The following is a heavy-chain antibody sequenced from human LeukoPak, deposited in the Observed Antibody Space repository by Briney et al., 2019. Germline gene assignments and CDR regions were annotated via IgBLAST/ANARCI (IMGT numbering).Heavy chain of an antibody. CDR1: GGSFSGYY. J-gene: IGHJ4*02. V-gene: IGHV4-34*01. Sequence: SETLSLTCALYGGSFSGYYSSWIRQPPRKGVEWIGELNHRGSTHYNPSLKSRVTISVATTKHQCSLKLSSVTPADTAVYYCARQQELVPFDYWGQGTLVTVSS. CDR2: LNHRGST. CDR3: ARQQELVPFDY. D-gene: IGHD6-13*01.